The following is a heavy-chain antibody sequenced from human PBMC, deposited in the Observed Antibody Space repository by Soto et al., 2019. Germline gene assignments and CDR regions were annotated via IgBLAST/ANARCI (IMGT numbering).Heavy chain of an antibody. J-gene: IGHJ4*02. D-gene: IGHD3-10*01. CDR1: GFTFNAYG. V-gene: IGHV3-30*03. CDR3: VRGPYYGSGTLAY. CDR2: ISDDGSDK. Sequence: QVQLVESGGGVVQPGRSLGLSCAASGFTFNAYGIHWVRQAPGKGLEWLGVISDDGSDKYYSNSVEGRFSISRDNSKDTLYLQMNSLRPEDRAVYYCVRGPYYGSGTLAYLGQGNLVTVSS.